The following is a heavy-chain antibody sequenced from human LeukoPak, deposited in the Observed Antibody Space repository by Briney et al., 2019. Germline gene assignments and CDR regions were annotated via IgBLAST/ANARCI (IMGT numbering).Heavy chain of an antibody. J-gene: IGHJ4*02. CDR3: SRGSPIAADGRSYFDY. Sequence: GSVKVSCKASGYAFTSYAITWVRQAPGQGLEWMGWISAYSGNTNYAHKLQGRVTMTTDTSTNTPYLELKSLRAEDTAVYYCSRGSPIAADGRSYFDYWGQGTLVTVSS. CDR2: ISAYSGNT. CDR1: GYAFTSYA. V-gene: IGHV1-18*01. D-gene: IGHD6-13*01.